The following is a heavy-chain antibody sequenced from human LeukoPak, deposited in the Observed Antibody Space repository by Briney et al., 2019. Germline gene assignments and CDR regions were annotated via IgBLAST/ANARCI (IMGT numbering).Heavy chain of an antibody. CDR1: EFTFSSYA. J-gene: IGHJ4*02. CDR2: ISSSAGST. CDR3: AKAKGGSWYDFDC. V-gene: IGHV3-23*01. Sequence: GGSLRLSCAASEFTFSSYATSWVRQAPGKGLEWVSVISSSAGSTYYADSVQGRFTISRDNSINTLYLQMNSLRAEDTAVYYCAKAKGGSWYDFDCWGQGTLVTVSS. D-gene: IGHD6-13*01.